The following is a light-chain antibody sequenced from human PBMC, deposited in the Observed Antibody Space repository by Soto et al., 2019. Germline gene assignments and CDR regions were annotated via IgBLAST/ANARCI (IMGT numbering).Light chain of an antibody. V-gene: IGKV3-11*01. J-gene: IGKJ4*01. CDR2: HAS. Sequence: ETVLTQSPATLSLSPGETGTISCRASESVDIYLAWYQQKPGQAPRLLIYHASNRATGIPARFSGSGSGTDFTLTISSLAPQDSAVYYCQQRRNWPPLTFGGGTRVEI. CDR1: ESVDIY. CDR3: QQRRNWPPLT.